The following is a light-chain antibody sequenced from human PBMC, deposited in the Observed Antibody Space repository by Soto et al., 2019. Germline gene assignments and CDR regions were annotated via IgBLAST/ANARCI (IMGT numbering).Light chain of an antibody. Sequence: DIPMTHSPSSLSASVGDRVTITCRASQGINNYLAWYQQKPGKVPVLLIYSASTLKPGIPSRFSGSGAGTDFTLTISSLQPEDFATYYCQKYDSAPRTFGQGTKVDIK. CDR3: QKYDSAPRT. CDR1: QGINNY. V-gene: IGKV1-27*01. J-gene: IGKJ1*01. CDR2: SAS.